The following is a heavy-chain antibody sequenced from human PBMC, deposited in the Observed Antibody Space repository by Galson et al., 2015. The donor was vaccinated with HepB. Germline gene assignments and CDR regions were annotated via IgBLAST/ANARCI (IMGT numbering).Heavy chain of an antibody. V-gene: IGHV1-3*01. CDR3: ARVGDGGWSPAGDAFDY. CDR2: INAANGNT. D-gene: IGHD6-19*01. J-gene: IGHJ4*02. Sequence: SVKVSCKASGYTFTTFPMHWVRQAPGQRPEWMGWINAANGNTKYSQKLQGRVTITRDTSASTAYMELSSLRSEDTAVYYCARVGDGGWSPAGDAFDYWGQGTLVTVSS. CDR1: GYTFTTFP.